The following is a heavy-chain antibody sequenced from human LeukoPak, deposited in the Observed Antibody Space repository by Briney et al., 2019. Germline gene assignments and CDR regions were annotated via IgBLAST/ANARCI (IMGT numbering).Heavy chain of an antibody. CDR3: AREVGFGELSINWFDP. CDR1: GGSISSSNW. J-gene: IGHJ5*02. V-gene: IGHV4-4*02. Sequence: TSETLSLTCAVSGGSISSSNWWSWVRQPPGKGLEWIGEIYHSGSTNYNPSLKSRVTISVDTSKNQFSLKLSSVTAADTAVYYCAREVGFGELSINWFDPWGQGTLVTVSS. CDR2: IYHSGST. D-gene: IGHD3-10*01.